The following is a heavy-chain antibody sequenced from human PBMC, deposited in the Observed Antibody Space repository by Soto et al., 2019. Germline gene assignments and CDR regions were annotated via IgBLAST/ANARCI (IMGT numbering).Heavy chain of an antibody. J-gene: IGHJ4*02. Sequence: PSETLSLTCTVSGGSISSGDYYWSWIRQPPGKGLEWIGYIYYSGSTYYNPSLRSRVTISVDTSKNQFSLKLSSVTAADTAVYYCARDNYYDTSLEYWGQGTLVTVSS. V-gene: IGHV4-30-4*01. CDR1: GGSISSGDYY. CDR2: IYYSGST. D-gene: IGHD3-22*01. CDR3: ARDNYYDTSLEY.